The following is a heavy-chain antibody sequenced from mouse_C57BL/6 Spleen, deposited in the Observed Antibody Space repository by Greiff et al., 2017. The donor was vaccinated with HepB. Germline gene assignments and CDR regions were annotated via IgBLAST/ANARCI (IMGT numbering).Heavy chain of an antibody. CDR1: GYTFTSYW. J-gene: IGHJ3*01. CDR2: IDPSDGYT. V-gene: IGHV1-69*01. Sequence: VQLQQPGAELVMPGASVKLSCKASGYTFTSYWMHWVKQRPGQGLEWIGAIDPSDGYTNYNQKCKGKSTLTVDKSSSTAYMQLRRLTSEDSAVYYCARGGRACFAYWGQGTLVTVSA. CDR3: ARGGRACFAY.